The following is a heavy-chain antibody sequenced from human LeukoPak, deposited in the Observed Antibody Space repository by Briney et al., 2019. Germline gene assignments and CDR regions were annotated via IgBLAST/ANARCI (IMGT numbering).Heavy chain of an antibody. CDR2: IYYSGST. J-gene: IGHJ4*02. Sequence: SGTLSLTCAVSGGSINSGHWWNWVRQPPEKGLEWIGSIYYSGSTYYNPSLKSRVTISVDTSRNQFSLKLSSVTAADTAVYYCASISSGWSSPTYDYWGQGTLVTVSS. CDR3: ASISSGWSSPTYDY. CDR1: GGSINSGHW. D-gene: IGHD6-19*01. V-gene: IGHV4-4*02.